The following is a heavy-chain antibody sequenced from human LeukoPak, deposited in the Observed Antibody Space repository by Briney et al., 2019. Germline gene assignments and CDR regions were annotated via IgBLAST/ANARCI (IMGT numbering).Heavy chain of an antibody. D-gene: IGHD1-26*01. CDR2: ISNDGSST. CDR1: GFTFSTYW. V-gene: IGHV3-74*01. Sequence: GGSLRLSCAVSGFTFSTYWMHWVRQTPGKGLVWVSRISNDGSSTSYADSAKGRFTVSRDNAKNTLYLQMNNLRAEDTAVYYCARVGAATTRDYWGQGTLVTVSS. CDR3: ARVGAATTRDY. J-gene: IGHJ4*02.